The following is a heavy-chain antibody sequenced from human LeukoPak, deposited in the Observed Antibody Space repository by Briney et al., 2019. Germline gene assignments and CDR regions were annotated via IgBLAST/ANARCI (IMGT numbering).Heavy chain of an antibody. CDR3: ARDLALTMVRGIGYYYYGMDA. V-gene: IGHV1-2*02. J-gene: IGHJ6*02. D-gene: IGHD3-10*01. CDR2: INPNSGGT. CDR1: GYTFSGYY. Sequence: VASVKVSCKASGYTFSGYYLHWVRQAPGQGLEWMGWINPNSGGTNSAQKFQGRVTVTRDTSITTAYMELSRLRSDDTAVYCCARDLALTMVRGIGYYYYGMDAWGQGTTATVSS.